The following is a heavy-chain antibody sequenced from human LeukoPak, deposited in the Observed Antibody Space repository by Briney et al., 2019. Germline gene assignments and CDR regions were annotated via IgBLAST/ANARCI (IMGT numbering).Heavy chain of an antibody. CDR3: ATHTRDYYDSSLGY. J-gene: IGHJ4*02. D-gene: IGHD3-22*01. CDR1: GYTFTSYD. Sequence: ASVKVSCKASGYTFTSYDINWVRQATGQGLELMGWMNPNSGNTGYAQKFQGRVTITRNTSISTAYMELSSLRSEDTAVYYCATHTRDYYDSSLGYWGQGTLVTVSS. CDR2: MNPNSGNT. V-gene: IGHV1-8*03.